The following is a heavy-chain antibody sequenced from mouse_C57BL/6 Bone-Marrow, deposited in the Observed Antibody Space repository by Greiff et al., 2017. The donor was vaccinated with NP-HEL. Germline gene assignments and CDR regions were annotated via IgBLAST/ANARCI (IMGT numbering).Heavy chain of an antibody. V-gene: IGHV3-8*01. J-gene: IGHJ4*01. CDR3: SRYAGSRGYYAMYY. CDR1: GYSITSDY. CDR2: ISYSGST. D-gene: IGHD1-1*01. Sequence: EVQLVESGPGLAKPSQTLSLTCSVTGYSITSDYWNWIRKFPGNKLEYMGYISYSGSTYYNTSLKSRIAITRDTSKNQYYLQLNSVTTEDTATYYCSRYAGSRGYYAMYYWGQGTSVTVSS.